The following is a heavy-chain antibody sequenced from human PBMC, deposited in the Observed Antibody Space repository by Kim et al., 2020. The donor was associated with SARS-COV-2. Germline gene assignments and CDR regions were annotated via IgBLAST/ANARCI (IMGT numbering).Heavy chain of an antibody. V-gene: IGHV1-46*01. CDR3: ASEPPSSGGFDY. D-gene: IGHD6-19*01. Sequence: SYAQKFQGRGTMTRDTSTSTVYTDLSILTSEDTAVYYCASEPPSSGGFDYWGQGTLVTVSS. J-gene: IGHJ4*02.